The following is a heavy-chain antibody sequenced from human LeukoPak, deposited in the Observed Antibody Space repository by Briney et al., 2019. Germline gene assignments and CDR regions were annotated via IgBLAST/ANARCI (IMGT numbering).Heavy chain of an antibody. CDR2: ISHSGNA. D-gene: IGHD2-2*01. CDR3: ARVPAVDGNYYYYYGLDV. Sequence: PSETLSLTCAVYGASFSDYYWWSWIRQPPGKGLEWIGKISHSGNAKYAPSLKSRVTISLDTSKNQFSLKVNSLTAADTAVYYCARVPAVDGNYYYYYGLDVWGQGTTVTVSS. J-gene: IGHJ6*02. V-gene: IGHV4-34*01. CDR1: GASFSDYY.